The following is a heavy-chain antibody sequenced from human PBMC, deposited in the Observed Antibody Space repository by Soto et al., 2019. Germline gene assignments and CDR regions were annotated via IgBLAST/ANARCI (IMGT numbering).Heavy chain of an antibody. CDR3: AKDLGSSPPGDY. V-gene: IGHV3-23*01. Sequence: EVQLLESGGGLVQPGGSLRLSCAASGFTFSNYAMNWVRQAPGKGLEWVTTISGSTSSTYYADSVRGRFTISRDKSKNTLYLQMNSLRAEDTAVYYCAKDLGSSPPGDYWGQGTLDTVSS. CDR1: GFTFSNYA. D-gene: IGHD6-6*01. CDR2: ISGSTSST. J-gene: IGHJ4*02.